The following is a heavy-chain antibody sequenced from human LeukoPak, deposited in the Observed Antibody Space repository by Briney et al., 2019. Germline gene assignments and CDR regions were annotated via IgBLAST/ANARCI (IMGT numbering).Heavy chain of an antibody. CDR2: INHSGST. Sequence: SETLSLTCAVYGGSFSGYYWSWIRQPPGKGLEWIGEINHSGSTNYNPSLKSRVTISVDTPKNQFSLKLSSVTAADTAVYYCALRSVMYNWFDPWGQGTLVTVSS. V-gene: IGHV4-34*01. CDR1: GGSFSGYY. CDR3: ALRSVMYNWFDP. J-gene: IGHJ5*02. D-gene: IGHD2-21*01.